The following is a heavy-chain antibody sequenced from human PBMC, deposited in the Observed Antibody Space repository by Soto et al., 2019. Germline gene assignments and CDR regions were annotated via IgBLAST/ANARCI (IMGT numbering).Heavy chain of an antibody. Sequence: QVPLVQSGAEVKKPGASVKVSCKASGYTFTSYGISWVRQAPGQGLEWMGWISAYNGNTNYAQKLQGRVTMTTDTSTSTAYMELRSLRSDDTAVYYCAREAWNYDILTGYPFDYWGQGTLVTVSS. J-gene: IGHJ4*02. CDR2: ISAYNGNT. V-gene: IGHV1-18*01. CDR1: GYTFTSYG. CDR3: AREAWNYDILTGYPFDY. D-gene: IGHD3-9*01.